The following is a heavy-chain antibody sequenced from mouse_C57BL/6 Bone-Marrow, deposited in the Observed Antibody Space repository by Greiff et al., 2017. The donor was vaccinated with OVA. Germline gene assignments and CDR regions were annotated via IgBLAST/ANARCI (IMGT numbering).Heavy chain of an antibody. J-gene: IGHJ4*01. V-gene: IGHV5-9-1*02. CDR1: GFTFSSYA. D-gene: IGHD1-1*02. CDR2: ISSGGDYI. CDR3: TRDGEGGNYDAMDY. Sequence: EVKVVESGEGLVKPGGSLKLSCAASGFTFSSYAMSWVRQTPEKRLEWVAYISSGGDYIYYADTVKGRFTISRDNARNTLYLQMSSLKSEDTAMYYCTRDGEGGNYDAMDYWGQGTSVTVSS.